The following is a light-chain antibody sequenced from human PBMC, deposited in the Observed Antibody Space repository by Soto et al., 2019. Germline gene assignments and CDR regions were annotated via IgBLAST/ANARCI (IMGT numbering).Light chain of an antibody. V-gene: IGLV2-14*03. J-gene: IGLJ1*01. CDR2: DVS. Sequence: QSVLTQPASVSGSPGQSITISCTGTSSDVGGYNYVSWYQQHPGKAPKLMIYDVSNRPSGVFYRFSGSKSGNTASLTISGLQAEDEADYYCSSYTSSSTLYVFGTGTKVTVL. CDR3: SSYTSSSTLYV. CDR1: SSDVGGYNY.